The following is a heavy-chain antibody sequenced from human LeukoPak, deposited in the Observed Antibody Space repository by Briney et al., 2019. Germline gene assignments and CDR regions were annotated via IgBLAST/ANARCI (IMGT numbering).Heavy chain of an antibody. Sequence: GGSLRLSCAASGFTVSSTYMTWVRQAPGKGLEWVSLIYSGGTTYHADSVKGRFTISRDNSKNTLYLQMNSLRVEGTAVYYCARAREYLAIDYWGQGTLVTVSS. CDR3: ARAREYLAIDY. V-gene: IGHV3-53*05. CDR1: GFTVSSTY. D-gene: IGHD2/OR15-2a*01. J-gene: IGHJ4*02. CDR2: IYSGGTT.